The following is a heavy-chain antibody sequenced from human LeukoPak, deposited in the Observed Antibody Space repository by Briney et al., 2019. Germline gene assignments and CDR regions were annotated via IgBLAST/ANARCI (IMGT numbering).Heavy chain of an antibody. V-gene: IGHV5-51*01. D-gene: IGHD5-24*01. Sequence: GEALKISSKGSGYSFTSYWIGWGRQMRGKRVEWMGIIYPGDSDTRYSPSFHGQVTISADKSISNAYLQWSSPKASATAMYYCARSGGDGYNYIDAFHIWGQGTMVTVSS. J-gene: IGHJ3*02. CDR1: GYSFTSYW. CDR3: ARSGGDGYNYIDAFHI. CDR2: IYPGDSDT.